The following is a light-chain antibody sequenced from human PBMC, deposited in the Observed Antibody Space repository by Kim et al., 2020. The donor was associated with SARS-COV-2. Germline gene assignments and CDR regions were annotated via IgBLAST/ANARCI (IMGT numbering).Light chain of an antibody. CDR2: EDN. CDR1: SGSIANNY. CDR3: QSYDIFIQV. V-gene: IGLV6-57*04. J-gene: IGLJ3*02. Sequence: NFTLTQPHSVSESPGKTVTISCTRSSGSIANNYVQWYQQRPGSAPTTVIYEDNRRPSGVPDRFSGSIDSSSNSASLTITGLKTEDEADYYCQSYDIFIQVFGGGTQLTVL.